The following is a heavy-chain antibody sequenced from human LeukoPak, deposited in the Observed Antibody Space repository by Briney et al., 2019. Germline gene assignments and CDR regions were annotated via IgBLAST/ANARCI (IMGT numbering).Heavy chain of an antibody. Sequence: ASVKVSCKASGYTFTSYAMNWVRQAPGQGLEWMGWINTNTGNPTYAQGFTGRFVFSLDTSVSTAYLQISSLKAEDTAVYYCARRLPFIAAAGIGTNWFDPWGQGTLVTVSS. D-gene: IGHD6-13*01. CDR1: GYTFTSYA. J-gene: IGHJ5*02. CDR2: INTNTGNP. V-gene: IGHV7-4-1*02. CDR3: ARRLPFIAAAGIGTNWFDP.